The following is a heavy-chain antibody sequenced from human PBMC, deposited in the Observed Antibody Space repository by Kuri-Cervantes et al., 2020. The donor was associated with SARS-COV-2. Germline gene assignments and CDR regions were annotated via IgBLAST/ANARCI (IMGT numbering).Heavy chain of an antibody. V-gene: IGHV4-59*01. J-gene: IGHJ4*02. D-gene: IGHD3-3*01. CDR2: TSYSGNT. Sequence: SETLSLTCAVNGGSIGSSYWSWIRQPPGRGLEWIGYTSYSGNTNSNPSLKSRVTMSVDTSKNQFSLEMTSVTAADTAIYYCARHYDFWTGYFPFWGQGILVTVSS. CDR3: ARHYDFWTGYFPF. CDR1: GGSIGSSY.